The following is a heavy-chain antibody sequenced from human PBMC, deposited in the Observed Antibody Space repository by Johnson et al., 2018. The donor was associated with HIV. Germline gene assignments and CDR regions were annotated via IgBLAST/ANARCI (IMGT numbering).Heavy chain of an antibody. D-gene: IGHD3-22*01. Sequence: VQLVESGGGVVQPGRSLRLSCAASGFTFSSYGMHWVRQAPGKGLEWVAVISYDGSNKYYADSVKGRFTISRDNSKNTLYLQMNSLRAEDTAVYYCARPGYYYDSSGYDAFDIWGQGTMVTVSS. CDR2: ISYDGSNK. CDR3: ARPGYYYDSSGYDAFDI. J-gene: IGHJ3*02. CDR1: GFTFSSYG. V-gene: IGHV3-30*03.